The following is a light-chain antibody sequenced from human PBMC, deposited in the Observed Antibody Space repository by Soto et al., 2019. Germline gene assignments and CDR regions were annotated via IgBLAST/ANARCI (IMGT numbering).Light chain of an antibody. CDR2: DVT. CDR3: SSYTDSVTLVV. Sequence: QSALTQPASVSGSPGQSITISCTGTSSDVGGYTYVSWYQQHPGKAPKLMIYDVTNRPSGVSSRFSGSKSGNTASLTISGLQAEDEDDYYCSSYTDSVTLVVFGGGTKLTVL. CDR1: SSDVGGYTY. J-gene: IGLJ2*01. V-gene: IGLV2-14*01.